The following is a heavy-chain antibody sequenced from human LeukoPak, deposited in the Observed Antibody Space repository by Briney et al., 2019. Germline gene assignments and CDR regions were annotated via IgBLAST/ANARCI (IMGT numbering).Heavy chain of an antibody. CDR3: ARLVVPAPTD. J-gene: IGHJ4*02. D-gene: IGHD2-2*01. V-gene: IGHV4-39*01. CDR1: GGSISSSSYY. Sequence: SETLSLTCTVSGGSISSSSYYWGWIRQPPGKGLEWIGSIYYSGSTYYNPSLKSRVTISVDTSKNQFSLKLSSVTAADTAVYYCARLVVPAPTDWGQGTLVTVSS. CDR2: IYYSGST.